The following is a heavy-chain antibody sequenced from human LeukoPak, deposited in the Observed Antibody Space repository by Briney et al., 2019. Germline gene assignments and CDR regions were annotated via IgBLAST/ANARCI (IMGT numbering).Heavy chain of an antibody. J-gene: IGHJ5*02. V-gene: IGHV1-8*01. Sequence: GASVKVSCKASGYTFTSYDINWVRQATGQGLEWMGWMNPNSGNTGYAQKFQGRVTMTRNTSISTAYMELRSLRSDDTAVYYCARDLGSSATRVNWFAPRGQGSLVTVSS. CDR3: ARDLGSSATRVNWFAP. CDR1: GYTFTSYD. D-gene: IGHD6-6*01. CDR2: MNPNSGNT.